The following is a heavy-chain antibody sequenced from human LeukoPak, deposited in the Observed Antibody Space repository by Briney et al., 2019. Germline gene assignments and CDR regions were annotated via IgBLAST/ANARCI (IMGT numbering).Heavy chain of an antibody. Sequence: ASVKVSCKASGYTFTGYYMHWVRQAPGQGLEWMGWINPNSGGTNYAQKFQGRVTMTRDTSISTAYMELSRLRSDDTAVYYCARAGYDILTGYYVDYWGQGTLVTVSS. D-gene: IGHD3-9*01. CDR2: INPNSGGT. V-gene: IGHV1-2*02. CDR3: ARAGYDILTGYYVDY. CDR1: GYTFTGYY. J-gene: IGHJ4*02.